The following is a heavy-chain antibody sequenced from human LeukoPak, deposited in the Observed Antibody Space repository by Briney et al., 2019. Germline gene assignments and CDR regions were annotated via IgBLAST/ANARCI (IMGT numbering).Heavy chain of an antibody. J-gene: IGHJ4*02. Sequence: SETLSLTCAVYGGSFSDYDWSWIRQPPGKGLEWIGYIYYSGSTNYNPSLKSRVTISVDTSKNQFSLKLSSVTAADTAVYYCASGRGYSGYDYYFDYWGQGTLVTVSS. CDR1: GGSFSDYD. V-gene: IGHV4-59*01. CDR3: ASGRGYSGYDYYFDY. D-gene: IGHD5-12*01. CDR2: IYYSGST.